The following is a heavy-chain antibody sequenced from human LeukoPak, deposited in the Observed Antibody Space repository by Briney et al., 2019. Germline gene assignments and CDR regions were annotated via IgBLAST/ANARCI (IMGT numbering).Heavy chain of an antibody. CDR2: TYYKSKLHN. Sequence: SQTLSLTSAISGDSVPSNSAAWNWIRQPPSRGLEWLGRTYYKSKLHNDYAVIVRGLITINRDTSKNQFSLQQNSVTPEDTAVYYCARLGGDIDPWDRGALVTVSS. V-gene: IGHV6-1*01. CDR1: GDSVPSNSAA. D-gene: IGHD2-21*01. CDR3: ARLGGDIDP. J-gene: IGHJ5*02.